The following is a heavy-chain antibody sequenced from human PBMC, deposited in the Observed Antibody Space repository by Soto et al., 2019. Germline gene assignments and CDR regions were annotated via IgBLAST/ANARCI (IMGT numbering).Heavy chain of an antibody. CDR1: GYSFTSYW. V-gene: IGHV5-51*01. CDR3: ARSLGFDSSSSGLFDY. CDR2: IYPGDSDT. J-gene: IGHJ4*02. D-gene: IGHD6-6*01. Sequence: GESLKISCKGSGYSFTSYWIGWVRQMPGKGLEWMGIIYPGDSDTRYSPSFQGQVTISADKSISTAYLQWSSLKASDTAMYYCARSLGFDSSSSGLFDYWGQGTLVTVSS.